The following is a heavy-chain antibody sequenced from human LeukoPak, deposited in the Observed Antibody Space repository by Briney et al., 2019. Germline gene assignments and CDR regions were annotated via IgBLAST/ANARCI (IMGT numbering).Heavy chain of an antibody. J-gene: IGHJ4*02. D-gene: IGHD6-19*01. CDR1: GFTFSSYG. V-gene: IGHV3-33*01. Sequence: GGSLRLSCAASGFTFSSYGMHWVRQAPGKGLEWVAVIWYDGSNKYYADSVKGRFTISRDNSKNTLYLQMNSLRAEDTAVYYCARVPLSGYSSGWPGYWGQGTLVTVSS. CDR2: IWYDGSNK. CDR3: ARVPLSGYSSGWPGY.